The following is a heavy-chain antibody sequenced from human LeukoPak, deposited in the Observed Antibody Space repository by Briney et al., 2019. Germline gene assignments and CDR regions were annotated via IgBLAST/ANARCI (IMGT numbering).Heavy chain of an antibody. Sequence: ASVKVSCKASEYTFTSYDINWVRQATGQGLEWMGWMNPISGNTGHAQKFQGRVTMTRDTSISTAYMELSSLRSEDTAVYYRARGPPIRGYRYGYDTGYYYSYSMDVWGKGTTVTISS. CDR3: ARGPPIRGYRYGYDTGYYYSYSMDV. CDR1: EYTFTSYD. CDR2: MNPISGNT. J-gene: IGHJ6*03. D-gene: IGHD5-18*01. V-gene: IGHV1-8*01.